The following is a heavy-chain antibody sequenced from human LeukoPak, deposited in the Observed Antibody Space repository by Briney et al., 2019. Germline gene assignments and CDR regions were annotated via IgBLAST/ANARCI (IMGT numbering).Heavy chain of an antibody. CDR2: IYHGGST. J-gene: IGHJ3*02. CDR3: AREAPDYGSNSGAFDI. Sequence: SETLSLTCTVSNFSISSGYYWGWLRQSPGKVLEWSGRIYHGGSTYYNPSLRSRVIVSVDTSKNHFSLKMSSVTAADTAVYYCAREAPDYGSNSGAFDIWGQGTMVTVSS. CDR1: NFSISSGYY. D-gene: IGHD4-23*01. V-gene: IGHV4-38-2*02.